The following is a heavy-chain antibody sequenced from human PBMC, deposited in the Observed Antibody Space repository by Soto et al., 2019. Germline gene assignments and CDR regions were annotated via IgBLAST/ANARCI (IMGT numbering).Heavy chain of an antibody. V-gene: IGHV4-39*01. J-gene: IGHJ6*03. Sequence: SETLSLTCTVSGGSISSSSYYWGWIRQPPGKGLEWIGSIYYSGSTYYNPSLKSRVTISVDTSKNQFSLKLSSVTAAEPAVYYCARREGDCSSTSCLYYYYYYYMDVWGKGTTVTVSS. CDR3: ARREGDCSSTSCLYYYYYYYMDV. CDR1: GGSISSSSYY. CDR2: IYYSGST. D-gene: IGHD2-2*01.